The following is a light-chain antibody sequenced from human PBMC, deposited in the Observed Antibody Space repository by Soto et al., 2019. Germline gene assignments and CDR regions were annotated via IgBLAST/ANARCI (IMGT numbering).Light chain of an antibody. CDR1: QGISSH. J-gene: IGKJ1*01. CDR3: QQYSSGWT. CDR2: AAS. V-gene: IGKV1-9*01. Sequence: DIPLTQSPSFLSASVGDRVTITCRASQGISSHLAWYQQKPGKAPNLLIYAASTLQSGVPSRFSGSGSGTEFTLTISSLQPEDFATYYCQQYSSGWTFGPRTKVDI.